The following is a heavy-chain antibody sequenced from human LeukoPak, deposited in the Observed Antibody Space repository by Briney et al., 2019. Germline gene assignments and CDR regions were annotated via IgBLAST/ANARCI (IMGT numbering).Heavy chain of an antibody. CDR2: INPSGST. CDR3: ARSTDGYNGNYYSD. J-gene: IGHJ6*02. D-gene: IGHD5-24*01. V-gene: IGHV1-46*01. CDR1: AYTLGTYY. Sequence: ASVNVSCKPSAYTLGTYYIHWLRQAPGQGLEWMGIINPSGSTSYAQKFLGRVTMTRDTSTSTVYMELSTLRSEDTAVYYCARSTDGYNGNYYSDWGQGTTVTVSS.